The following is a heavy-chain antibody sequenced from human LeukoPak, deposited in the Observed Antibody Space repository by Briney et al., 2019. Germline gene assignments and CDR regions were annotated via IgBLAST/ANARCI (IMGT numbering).Heavy chain of an antibody. CDR2: FDPEDGGT. CDR1: GDTLTELS. J-gene: IGHJ5*02. CDR3: ARDWSSTSHLGASNWFDP. D-gene: IGHD2-2*01. V-gene: IGHV1-24*01. Sequence: ASVKVSCKVSGDTLTELSMHWVRQAPGKGLEWMGGFDPEDGGTIYAQKFQGRVTMTRDTSISTAYMELSRLRSDDTAVYYCARDWSSTSHLGASNWFDPWRQGTLVTVSS.